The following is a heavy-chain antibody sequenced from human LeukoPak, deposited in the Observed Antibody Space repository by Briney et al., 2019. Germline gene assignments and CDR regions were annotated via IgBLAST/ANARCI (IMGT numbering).Heavy chain of an antibody. J-gene: IGHJ4*02. CDR2: ISGSGGST. D-gene: IGHD4-11*01. Sequence: GGSLRLSCAASGFTFSSYAMSWVRQAPGKGLEWVSAISGSGGSTNYADSVKGRFTISRDNSKNTLYLQMNSLRAEDTAVYYCASLYSNYGDYWGQGTLVIVSS. CDR1: GFTFSSYA. V-gene: IGHV3-23*01. CDR3: ASLYSNYGDY.